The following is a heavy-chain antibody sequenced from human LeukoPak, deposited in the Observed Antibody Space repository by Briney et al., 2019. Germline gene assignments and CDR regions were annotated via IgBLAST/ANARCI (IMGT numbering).Heavy chain of an antibody. J-gene: IGHJ4*02. CDR2: ISAYNGNT. Sequence: GASVKVSCKASGYTFTSCGISWVRQAPGQGLEWMGWISAYNGNTNYAQKLQGRVTMTTDTSTSTAYMELRSLRSDDTAAYYCARALSGWYEDYWGQGTLVTVSS. V-gene: IGHV1-18*01. CDR1: GYTFTSCG. CDR3: ARALSGWYEDY. D-gene: IGHD6-19*01.